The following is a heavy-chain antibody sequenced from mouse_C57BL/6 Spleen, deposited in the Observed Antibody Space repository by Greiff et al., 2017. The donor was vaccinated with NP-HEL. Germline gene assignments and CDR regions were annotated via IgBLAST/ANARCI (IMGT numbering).Heavy chain of an antibody. D-gene: IGHD1-1*01. CDR2: IYPGDGDT. V-gene: IGHV1-80*01. CDR1: GYAFSSYW. CDR3: ARYPTTVVAPGYAMDY. Sequence: VQLVESGAELVKPGASVKISCKASGYAFSSYWMNWVKQRPGKGLEWIGQIYPGDGDTNYNGKFKGKATLTADKSSSTAYMQLSSLTSEDSAVYFCARYPTTVVAPGYAMDYWGQGTSVTVSS. J-gene: IGHJ4*01.